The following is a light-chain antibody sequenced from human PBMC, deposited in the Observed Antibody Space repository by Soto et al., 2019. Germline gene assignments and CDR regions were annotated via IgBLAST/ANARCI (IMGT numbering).Light chain of an antibody. V-gene: IGKV1-33*01. Sequence: DIQMTQSPSSLSASVGDRVTISCQASQGITTFLNWYQQKPGKAPRLLICDVSNLETGVPSRFSGSGSGTDFSLTITSLQPEDIATYYCQQFNNLPYTFGQGTKLEIK. CDR3: QQFNNLPYT. J-gene: IGKJ2*01. CDR2: DVS. CDR1: QGITTF.